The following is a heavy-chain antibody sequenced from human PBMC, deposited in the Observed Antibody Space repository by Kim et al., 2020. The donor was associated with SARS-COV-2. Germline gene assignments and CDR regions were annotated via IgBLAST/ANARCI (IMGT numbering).Heavy chain of an antibody. CDR3: AKSGDYYYDSSGYLYYYYSIDV. CDR2: ISGDGGST. Sequence: GGSLRLSCAASGFTFDDYAMHWVRQAPGKGLEWVSLISGDGGSTYYADSVKGRFTISRDNSKNSLYLQMNSLRTEDTALYYCAKSGDYYYDSSGYLYYYYSIDVWGKGTTVTVSS. D-gene: IGHD3-22*01. CDR1: GFTFDDYA. V-gene: IGHV3-43*02. J-gene: IGHJ6*03.